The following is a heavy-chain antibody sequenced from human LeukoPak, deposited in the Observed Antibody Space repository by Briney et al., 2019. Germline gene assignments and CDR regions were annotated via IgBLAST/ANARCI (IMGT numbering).Heavy chain of an antibody. J-gene: IGHJ4*02. D-gene: IGHD3-10*01. CDR2: INHRGST. V-gene: IGHV4-34*01. CDR3: ARCGGSGSYRDY. CDR1: GGSFSGYY. Sequence: PSETLSLTCAVYGGSFSGYYWSWIRQPPGTGLDWIGEINHRGSTNYNPPLRRRCTISVDTSKNRFSLKLSSVTDADRAVYYCARCGGSGSYRDYWGQGTLVTVSS.